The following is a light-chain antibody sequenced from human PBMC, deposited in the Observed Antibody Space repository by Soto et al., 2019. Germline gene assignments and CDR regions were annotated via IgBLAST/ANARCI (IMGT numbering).Light chain of an antibody. Sequence: EIVMTQSPATLSVSPGERATLSCRANQSVRSNLAWYQQKPGQAPRLLIYAASARATGIPGRFSGSGSGTESTLTISSLQSEDFGIYYCQQYHRWPLTFGQGTRLEIK. CDR1: QSVRSN. V-gene: IGKV3-15*01. J-gene: IGKJ5*01. CDR3: QQYHRWPLT. CDR2: AAS.